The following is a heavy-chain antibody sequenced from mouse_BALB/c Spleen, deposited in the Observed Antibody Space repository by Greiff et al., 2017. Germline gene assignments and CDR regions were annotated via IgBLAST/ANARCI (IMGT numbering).Heavy chain of an antibody. Sequence: EVKLMESGGGLVKPGGSLKLSCAASGFAFSSYDMSWVRQTPEKRLEWVAYISSGGGSTYYPDTVKGRFTISRDNAKNTLYLQMSSLKSEDTAMYYGAREYYGSSWAYGGQGTLVTVSA. CDR1: GFAFSSYD. J-gene: IGHJ3*01. CDR3: AREYYGSSWAY. V-gene: IGHV5-12-1*01. CDR2: ISSGGGST. D-gene: IGHD1-1*01.